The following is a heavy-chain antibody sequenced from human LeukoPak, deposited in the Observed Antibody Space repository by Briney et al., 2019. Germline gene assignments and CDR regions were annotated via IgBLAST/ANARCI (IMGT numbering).Heavy chain of an antibody. CDR1: GGSLSDYY. CDR2: INHSRST. Sequence: PSETLSLTCAVYGGSLSDYYWSWIRQPPGKGLEWIGEINHSRSTNYNPSLKSRVTISVDTSKNQFSLKLSSVTAADTAVYYCARWSSNYYDTSGRRFDPWGQGTLVTVSS. D-gene: IGHD3-22*01. V-gene: IGHV4-34*01. J-gene: IGHJ5*02. CDR3: ARWSSNYYDTSGRRFDP.